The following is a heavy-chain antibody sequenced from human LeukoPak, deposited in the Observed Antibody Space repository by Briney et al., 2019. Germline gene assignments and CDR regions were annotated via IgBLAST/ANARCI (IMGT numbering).Heavy chain of an antibody. CDR3: ARVAINDYGDYFDY. CDR2: ISSSESTI. CDR1: GFTFSSYE. Sequence: GGSLRLSCAASGFTFSSYEMNWVRQAPGKGLEWVSYISSSESTIYYADSVKGRFTISRDNAKNSLYLQMNSLRAEDTAVYYCARVAINDYGDYFDYWGQGTLVTVSS. J-gene: IGHJ4*02. V-gene: IGHV3-48*03. D-gene: IGHD4-17*01.